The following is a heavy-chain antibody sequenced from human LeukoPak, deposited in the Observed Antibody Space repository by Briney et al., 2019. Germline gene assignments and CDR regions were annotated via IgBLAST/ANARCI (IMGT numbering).Heavy chain of an antibody. J-gene: IGHJ5*02. Sequence: SETLSLTCTVSVGSISSYYWSWIRQPPGKGLEGIGYIYYSGSTNYNPSLKSRVTISVDTSKNQFSLKLSSVTAADTAVYYCARAARMLGYYYGSGTPGYWFDPWGQGTLVTVSS. CDR3: ARAARMLGYYYGSGTPGYWFDP. CDR1: VGSISSYY. V-gene: IGHV4-59*01. D-gene: IGHD3-10*01. CDR2: IYYSGST.